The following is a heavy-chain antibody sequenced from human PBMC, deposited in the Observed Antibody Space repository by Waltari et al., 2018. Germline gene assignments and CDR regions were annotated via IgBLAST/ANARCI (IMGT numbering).Heavy chain of an antibody. CDR2: IHRDGSST. J-gene: IGHJ6*03. Sequence: EVQLVESGGGLVQPGGSLRLSCAASGFTFSDYWMYWVRQAPGKGLVWVSRIHRDGSSTDYADSVKGRFTISRDNAKNTLYLQMNGLRAEDTAVYYCARSQSMDVWGRGSTVIVSS. CDR3: ARSQSMDV. V-gene: IGHV3-74*01. CDR1: GFTFSDYW.